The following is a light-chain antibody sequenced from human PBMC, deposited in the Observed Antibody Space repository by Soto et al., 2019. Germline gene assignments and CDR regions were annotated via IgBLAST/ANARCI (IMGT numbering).Light chain of an antibody. V-gene: IGLV1-44*01. CDR2: STN. CDR1: SSNIESNT. J-gene: IGLJ3*02. Sequence: QSVVTQPPSASGTPGQRVTISCSGSSSNIESNTVNWYQQLPGTAPKLLIYSTNQRPSGVPDRFSGSKSGTSASLAISGLQSEDEADYYCAAWDDSLKGWVFGGWTKLTVL. CDR3: AAWDDSLKGWV.